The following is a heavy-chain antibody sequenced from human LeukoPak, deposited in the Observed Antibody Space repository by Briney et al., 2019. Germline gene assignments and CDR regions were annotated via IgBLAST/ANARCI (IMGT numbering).Heavy chain of an antibody. CDR1: GVTFSSYA. V-gene: IGHV3-23*01. Sequence: GGSLRLSCAASGVTFSSYAMSWVRQAPGKGLEWVSAISGSGGSTYYADSVKGRFTTSRDNSKNTLYLQMNSLRAEDTAVYYCARTYCTSTSCPSGYWGQGTLVTVSS. J-gene: IGHJ4*02. CDR2: ISGSGGST. CDR3: ARTYCTSTSCPSGY. D-gene: IGHD2-2*01.